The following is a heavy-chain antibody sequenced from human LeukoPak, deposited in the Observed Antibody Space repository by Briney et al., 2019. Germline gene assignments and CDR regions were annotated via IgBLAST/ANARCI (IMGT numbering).Heavy chain of an antibody. D-gene: IGHD3-10*01. CDR3: AKQGVRGVLIVASSGGMDV. CDR1: GFTFSYYA. Sequence: PGGSLRLSCAASGFTFSYYAMTWVRQAPGKGLESVSPITGSGGRTYYADSVKGRFTISRDNSNNTLALQMNSLRAEDTAVYYCAKQGVRGVLIVASSGGMDVWGQGTTVTVSS. V-gene: IGHV3-23*01. J-gene: IGHJ6*02. CDR2: ITGSGGRT.